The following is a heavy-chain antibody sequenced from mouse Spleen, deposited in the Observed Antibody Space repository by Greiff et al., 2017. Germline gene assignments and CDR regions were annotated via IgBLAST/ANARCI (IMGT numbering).Heavy chain of an antibody. CDR2: INPYNGGT. D-gene: IGHD3-1*01. Sequence: VQLQQSGPVLVKPGASVKMSCKASGYTFTDYYMNWVKQSHGKSLEWIGVINPYNGGTSYNQKFKGKATLTVDKSSSTAYMELNSLTSEDSAVYYCARRGRHPPFDYWGQGTTLTVSS. V-gene: IGHV1-19*01. CDR1: GYTFTDYY. CDR3: ARRGRHPPFDY. J-gene: IGHJ2*01.